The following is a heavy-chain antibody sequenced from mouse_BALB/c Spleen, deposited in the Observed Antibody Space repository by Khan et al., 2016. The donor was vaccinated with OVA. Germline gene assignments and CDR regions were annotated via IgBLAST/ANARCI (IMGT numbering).Heavy chain of an antibody. CDR1: GFTFSSYA. CDR3: ARRNYVSSEPLNY. V-gene: IGHV5-9-3*01. Sequence: EVELVESGGGLVKPGGSLKLSCAASGFTFSSYAMSWVRQTPEKRLEWVATISSGGSYTYYADSVKGRFTISRDNDKKTLYLQMSMLRSEDTDMYYWARRNYVSSEPLNYWGQGTSVTVSS. J-gene: IGHJ4*01. D-gene: IGHD1-1*01. CDR2: ISSGGSYT.